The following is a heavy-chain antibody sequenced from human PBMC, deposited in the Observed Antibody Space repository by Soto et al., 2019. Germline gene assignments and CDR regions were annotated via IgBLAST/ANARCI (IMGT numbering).Heavy chain of an antibody. Sequence: QVQLVQSGAEVKKPGASVKVSCKSSGYTFTSYGIHWVRQAPGQRLEWLGWISAYNGNTNYAQKFHGRVTMTTDTSTNTAHIELRSLRSDDTAMYYCAREGSGSYQTKWFDPWGQGTLVIVSS. D-gene: IGHD3-10*01. V-gene: IGHV1-18*01. CDR1: GYTFTSYG. J-gene: IGHJ5*02. CDR3: AREGSGSYQTKWFDP. CDR2: ISAYNGNT.